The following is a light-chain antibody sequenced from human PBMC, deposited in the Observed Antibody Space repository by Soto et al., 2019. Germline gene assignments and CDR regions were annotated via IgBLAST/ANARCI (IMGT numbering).Light chain of an antibody. J-gene: IGLJ1*01. V-gene: IGLV2-23*02. CDR3: CSSGGSPTYV. CDR2: EVN. Sequence: QSALTQPASVSGSPGQSITISCTGTSSNVGSYKLVSWYQQHPGKAPKLMIFEVNKRPSGVSNRFSDSKSGNTASLTISGVKVEDEADYYCCSSGGSPTYVFGTGTKLTVL. CDR1: SSNVGSYKL.